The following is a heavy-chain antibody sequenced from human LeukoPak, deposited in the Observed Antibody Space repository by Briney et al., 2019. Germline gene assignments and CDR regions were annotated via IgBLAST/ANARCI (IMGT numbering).Heavy chain of an antibody. Sequence: AASVKVSCKASRYTFTRYGISWVRHAPGQGLGWMGCISAYNGNTNYAQKLQGRVTMTTGTSTSTAYMELRSLRSDDTAVYYCARAYYDILTGYYHGWFDPWGQGTLVTVSS. CDR3: ARAYYDILTGYYHGWFDP. CDR2: ISAYNGNT. D-gene: IGHD3-9*01. V-gene: IGHV1-18*01. CDR1: RYTFTRYG. J-gene: IGHJ5*02.